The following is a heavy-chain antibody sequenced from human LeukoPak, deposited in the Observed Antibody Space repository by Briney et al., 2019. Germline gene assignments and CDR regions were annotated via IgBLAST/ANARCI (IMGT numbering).Heavy chain of an antibody. CDR1: GYTLTELS. CDR2: FDPEDGET. CDR3: ATSRTPRDYYDSSGYRPHYFDY. J-gene: IGHJ4*02. D-gene: IGHD3-22*01. Sequence: ASVKVSCKVSGYTLTELSMHWVRQAPGKGLEWMGGFDPEDGETIYAQKFQGRVTMTEDTSTDTAYMELSSLRSEDTAVYYCATSRTPRDYYDSSGYRPHYFDYWGQGTLVTVSS. V-gene: IGHV1-24*01.